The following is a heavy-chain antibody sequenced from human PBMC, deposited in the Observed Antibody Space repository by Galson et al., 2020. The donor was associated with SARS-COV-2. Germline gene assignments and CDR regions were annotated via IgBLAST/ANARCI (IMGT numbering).Heavy chain of an antibody. V-gene: IGHV4-30-2*06. CDR1: GGSITIGDYS. CDR3: ATRYNGWYPF. J-gene: IGHJ4*02. Sequence: SETLSLTCTVSGGSITIGDYSWSWIRQSPGKGLEYLGYIFHSGNAYYNPSLASRISISVDKSKNQFSLMLNSVTAADTAVYYCATRYNGWYPFWGQGSLVTVSS. CDR2: IFHSGNA. D-gene: IGHD1-1*01.